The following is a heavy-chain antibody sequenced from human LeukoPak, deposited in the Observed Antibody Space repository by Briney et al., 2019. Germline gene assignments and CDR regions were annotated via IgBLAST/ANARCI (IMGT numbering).Heavy chain of an antibody. J-gene: IGHJ4*02. CDR3: ARVGYYFGSGSLIQYYFDY. D-gene: IGHD3-10*01. V-gene: IGHV3-74*01. CDR1: GFTFSSYW. CDR2: IISDASST. Sequence: PGGSLRLSCAASGFTFSSYWMHWVRQAPGKGLVWVSHIISDASSTSYADSVKGRFTISRDNAKNTLYLQMNSLRAEDTAMYYCARVGYYFGSGSLIQYYFDYWGQGTLVTVSS.